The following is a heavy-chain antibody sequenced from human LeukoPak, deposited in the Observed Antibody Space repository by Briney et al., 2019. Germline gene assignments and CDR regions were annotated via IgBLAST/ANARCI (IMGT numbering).Heavy chain of an antibody. D-gene: IGHD6-13*01. CDR1: GFTFSSYG. CDR3: AKLMESSSWYSPYYYYYYGMDV. CDR2: ISYDGSNK. V-gene: IGHV3-30*18. J-gene: IGHJ6*02. Sequence: GGSLRLSCAASGFTFSSYGMHWVRQAPGKGLEWVAVISYDGSNKYYADSVKGRFTISRDNSKNTLYLQMNSLRAEDTAVYYCAKLMESSSWYSPYYYYYYGMDVWAKGPRSPSP.